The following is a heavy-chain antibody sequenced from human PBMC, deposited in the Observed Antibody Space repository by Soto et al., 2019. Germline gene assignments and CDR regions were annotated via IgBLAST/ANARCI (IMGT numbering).Heavy chain of an antibody. D-gene: IGHD3-10*01. CDR2: IYPYDSDT. J-gene: IGHJ4*02. Sequence: PGESLKISCKGSGYSFSSSWIGWVRQMPGKGLEWMGVIYPYDSDTRYSPSFQGQVSISADKSISTAYLQWSSLKASDTAVYYCARHFTFGLYYLDYWGQGTQVTVSS. V-gene: IGHV5-51*01. CDR1: GYSFSSSW. CDR3: ARHFTFGLYYLDY.